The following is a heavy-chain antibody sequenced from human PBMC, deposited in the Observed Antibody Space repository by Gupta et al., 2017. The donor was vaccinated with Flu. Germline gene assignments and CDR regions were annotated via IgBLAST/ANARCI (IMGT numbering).Heavy chain of an antibody. J-gene: IGHJ4*02. CDR1: GYDFIYFA. V-gene: IGHV1-3*01. CDR3: AREVGTRKAFDY. CDR2: INAGNGNT. Sequence: QVQLVQSGAAVTKPGASVKVSCKASGYDFIYFALHWVRQAPGQRVEWMGWINAGNGNTKYSQRCQGRVSITRDTSAGTAYMELSSLTSEDTAVYYCAREVGTRKAFDYWGQGTLVTVSS. D-gene: IGHD1-26*01.